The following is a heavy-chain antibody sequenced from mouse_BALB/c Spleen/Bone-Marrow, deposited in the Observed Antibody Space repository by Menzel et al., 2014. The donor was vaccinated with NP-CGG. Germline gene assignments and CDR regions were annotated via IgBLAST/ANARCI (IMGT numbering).Heavy chain of an antibody. Sequence: EVQVVESGGGLVKPGGSLKLSCAASGFTFSSYAMSWVRQTPEKRLEWVATISSGGSYTYYPDSVKGRFTISRDNAKNTLYLQMSSLRSEDTAMYYCARRGDYDWFAYWGQGTQVTVSA. CDR3: ARRGDYDWFAY. V-gene: IGHV5-9-3*01. D-gene: IGHD2-4*01. J-gene: IGHJ3*01. CDR2: ISSGGSYT. CDR1: GFTFSSYA.